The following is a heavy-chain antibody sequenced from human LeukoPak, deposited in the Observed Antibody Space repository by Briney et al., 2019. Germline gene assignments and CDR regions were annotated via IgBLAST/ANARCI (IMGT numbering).Heavy chain of an antibody. J-gene: IGHJ4*02. V-gene: IGHV1-2*02. CDR2: INPNSGGT. CDR3: ARAADVNYFDC. D-gene: IGHD6-13*01. CDR1: GYTFTGYY. Sequence: ASVTVSCKASGYTFTGYYMHWVRQAPGQGLEWMGWINPNSGGTNYAQKFQGRVTMTRDMSISAAYMELSRLTSDDTAVYYCARAADVNYFDCWGQGTLVAVSS.